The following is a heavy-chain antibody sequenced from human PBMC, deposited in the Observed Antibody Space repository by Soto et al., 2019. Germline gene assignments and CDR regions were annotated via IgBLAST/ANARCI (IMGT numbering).Heavy chain of an antibody. V-gene: IGHV3-11*01. D-gene: IGHD2-15*01. J-gene: IGHJ3*02. Sequence: GGSLRLSCAASGFTFSDYYMSWIRQAPGKGLEWVSYIGSSGSTIYYADSVKGRFTISRDNAKNSLYLQMNSLRAEDTAVYYCAREGCSGGSCYSYFGAFDIWGQGTMVTVSS. CDR3: AREGCSGGSCYSYFGAFDI. CDR2: IGSSGSTI. CDR1: GFTFSDYY.